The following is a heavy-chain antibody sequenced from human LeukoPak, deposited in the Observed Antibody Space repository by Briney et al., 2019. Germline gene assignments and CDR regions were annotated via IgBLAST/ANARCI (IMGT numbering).Heavy chain of an antibody. D-gene: IGHD1-26*01. CDR1: GYAFTSYG. J-gene: IGHJ4*02. V-gene: IGHV1-18*01. CDR3: ARTPGGGSGTYDY. Sequence: ASVKVSCKASGYAFTSYGFSWVRQAPGQGLEWVGWVSAYTGNTNFAQKLQGRVTMSTDTSTSTAYMELRSLRSDDTAVYFCARTPGGGSGTYDYWGQGTLVTVSS. CDR2: VSAYTGNT.